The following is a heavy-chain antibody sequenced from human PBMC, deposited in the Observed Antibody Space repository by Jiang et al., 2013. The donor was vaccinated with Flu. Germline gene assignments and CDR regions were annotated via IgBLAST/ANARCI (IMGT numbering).Heavy chain of an antibody. Sequence: TLSLTCAVYGGSFSGYYWSWIASPRKGLEWIGEINHSGSTNYNPSLKSRVTISVDTSKNQFSLKLSSVTAADTAVYYCARGGYCSSTSCYMYYGMDVWGQGTTVTVSS. V-gene: IGHV4-34*01. CDR1: GGSFSGYY. CDR3: ARGGYCSSTSCYMYYGMDV. CDR2: INHSGST. D-gene: IGHD2-2*02. J-gene: IGHJ6*02.